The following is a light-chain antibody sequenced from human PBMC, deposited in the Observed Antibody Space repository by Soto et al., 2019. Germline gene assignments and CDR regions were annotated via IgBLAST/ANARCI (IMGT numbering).Light chain of an antibody. CDR1: QSVSSY. V-gene: IGKV3-11*01. Sequence: IVLTQSPATLSLSPGERATLCCRASQSVSSYLAWYQQKPGQAPRLLIYDASNRATGIPARFSGSGSGTDFTLTISSLEPEDFAVYYCQQRSNWWTFGQGTKVDIK. CDR3: QQRSNWWT. CDR2: DAS. J-gene: IGKJ1*01.